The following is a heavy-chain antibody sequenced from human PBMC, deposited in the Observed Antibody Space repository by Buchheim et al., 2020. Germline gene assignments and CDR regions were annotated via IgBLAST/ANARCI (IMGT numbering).Heavy chain of an antibody. CDR2: IYYSGST. CDR1: GGSISSSSYY. V-gene: IGHV4-39*01. J-gene: IGHJ6*03. D-gene: IGHD3-3*01. CDR3: ASVSQRITIFGVVRYYYYYMDV. Sequence: QLQLQESGPGLVKPSETLSLTCTVSGGSISSSSYYWGWIRKPPGKGLEWIGSIYYSGSTYYNPSLKSRVTISVDTSKNQFSLKLSSVTAADTAVYYCASVSQRITIFGVVRYYYYYMDVWGKGTT.